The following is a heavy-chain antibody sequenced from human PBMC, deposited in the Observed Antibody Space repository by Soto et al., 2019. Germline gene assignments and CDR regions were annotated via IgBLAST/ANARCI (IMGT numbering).Heavy chain of an antibody. CDR2: INPSGRTT. J-gene: IGHJ4*02. CDR1: GFTFSKYY. V-gene: IGHV1-46*01. CDR3: ARDLGVTTVTTSFDS. Sequence: ASVKVSCKTSGFTFSKYYMHWLRQVPGQGLEWVGVINPSGRTTSYAQKFLGRVTVTRDASTATVYLELNSLRSGDTAVYYCARDLGVTTVTTSFDSWGQGTLVTVSS. D-gene: IGHD4-17*01.